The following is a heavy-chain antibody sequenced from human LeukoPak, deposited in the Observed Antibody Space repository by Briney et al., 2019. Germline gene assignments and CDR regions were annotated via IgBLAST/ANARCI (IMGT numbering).Heavy chain of an antibody. CDR3: ARRSDSGSDDGEDYFDY. D-gene: IGHD1-26*01. J-gene: IGHJ4*02. CDR2: MYYDGSS. Sequence: SETLSLACTVSGRSINSGTFYWGRIRQPPGKGLEWIGSMYYDGSSYYNPSLKSRVTTSVDTSKNQFSLKLTSVTAADTAVYFCARRSDSGSDDGEDYFDYWGQGTLVTVSS. CDR1: GRSINSGTFY. V-gene: IGHV4-39*01.